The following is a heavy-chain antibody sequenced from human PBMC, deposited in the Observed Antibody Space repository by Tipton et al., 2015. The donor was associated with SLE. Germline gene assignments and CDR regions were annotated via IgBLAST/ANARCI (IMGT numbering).Heavy chain of an antibody. Sequence: TLSLTCTVSGGSISSYYWSWNRQPPGKGLEWIGHIYYSGSTNYNPSLKSRVTISVDTSKNQFSLKLSSVTAADTAVYYCAATFTAARGMDVWGQGATVTVSS. CDR2: IYYSGST. V-gene: IGHV4-59*01. J-gene: IGHJ6*02. CDR1: GGSISSYY. D-gene: IGHD3-16*01. CDR3: AATFTAARGMDV.